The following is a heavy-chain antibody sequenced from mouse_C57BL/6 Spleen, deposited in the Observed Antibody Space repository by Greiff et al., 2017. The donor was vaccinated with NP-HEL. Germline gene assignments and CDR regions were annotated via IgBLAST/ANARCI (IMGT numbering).Heavy chain of an antibody. CDR1: GFNIKDYY. V-gene: IGHV14-1*01. CDR3: TVYYGSSYWYFDV. J-gene: IGHJ1*03. D-gene: IGHD1-1*01. Sequence: VQLKESGAELVRPGASVKLSCTASGFNIKDYYMHWVKQRPEQGLEWIGRIDPEDGDTEYDPKFQGKATMTADTSSNTAYLQLSSLTSEDTAGYYCTVYYGSSYWYFDVWGTGTTVTVSS. CDR2: IDPEDGDT.